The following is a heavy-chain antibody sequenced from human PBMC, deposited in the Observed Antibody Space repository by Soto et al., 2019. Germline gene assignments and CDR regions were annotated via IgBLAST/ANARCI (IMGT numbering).Heavy chain of an antibody. Sequence: ASVKVSCKASGGTFSSYAISWVRQAPGQGLEWMGGIIPIFGTANYAQKFQGRVTITADESTSTAYMELSSLRSEDTAVYYCARGDVVVVAATAFDIWGQGTMVTVSS. CDR1: GGTFSSYA. D-gene: IGHD2-15*01. CDR2: IIPIFGTA. CDR3: ARGDVVVVAATAFDI. V-gene: IGHV1-69*13. J-gene: IGHJ3*02.